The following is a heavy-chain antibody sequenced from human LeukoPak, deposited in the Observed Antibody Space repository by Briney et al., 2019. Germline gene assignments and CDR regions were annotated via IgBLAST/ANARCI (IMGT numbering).Heavy chain of an antibody. Sequence: ASVKVSCKASGYTFTGYYMHWVRQAPGQGLEWMGWINPNSGGTNYAQKFQGRVTMTRDTSISTAYMELSRLRSDDTAVYYCARDHKWEIFAFDYRGQGTLVTVSS. J-gene: IGHJ4*02. D-gene: IGHD1-26*01. V-gene: IGHV1-2*02. CDR2: INPNSGGT. CDR3: ARDHKWEIFAFDY. CDR1: GYTFTGYY.